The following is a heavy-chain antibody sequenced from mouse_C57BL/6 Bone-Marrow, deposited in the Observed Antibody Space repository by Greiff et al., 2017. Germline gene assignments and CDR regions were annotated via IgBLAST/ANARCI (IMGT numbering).Heavy chain of an antibody. CDR1: GFNIKGDY. V-gene: IGHV14-4*01. CDR3: TTTWFAY. CDR2: IDPENGDT. J-gene: IGHJ3*01. Sequence: VQLKQSGAELVRPGASVKLSCTASGFNIKGDYMHWVKQRPEQGLEWIGWIDPENGDTEYASKFQGKATITADTSSNTAYLQLSSLTSEDTAVYYCTTTWFAYWGQGTLVTVSA.